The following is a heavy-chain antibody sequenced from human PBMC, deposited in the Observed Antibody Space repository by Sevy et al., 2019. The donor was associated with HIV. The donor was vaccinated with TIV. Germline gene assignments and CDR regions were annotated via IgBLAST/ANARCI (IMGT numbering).Heavy chain of an antibody. CDR2: IRSKAYGGTA. D-gene: IGHD2-2*01. J-gene: IGHJ3*02. V-gene: IGHV3-49*04. CDR1: GFTFGDYG. Sequence: GGSLRLSCTASGFTFGDYGMNWVRQAPGKGLEWVGFIRSKAYGGTAENAASVKGRFTISREDSKSIAYLQMNRLKTEDTAVYYCTGYCISSSCETTNWVDGFDIWGQGTMVTVSS. CDR3: TGYCISSSCETTNWVDGFDI.